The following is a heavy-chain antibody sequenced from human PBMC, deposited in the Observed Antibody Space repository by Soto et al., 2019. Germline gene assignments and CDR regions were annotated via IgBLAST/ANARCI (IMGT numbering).Heavy chain of an antibody. CDR1: GGSISSYY. D-gene: IGHD3-10*01. CDR2: IFYSGTT. J-gene: IGHJ6*02. Sequence: SETLSLTCTVSGGSISSYYWSWIRQPPGKGLEWIGYIFYSGTTNYNPSLNSRVTMSVDTSKNQYSLKLSSVTDADTAVYYCARDRHEGERFGELYYDYGMDVWGQGTTVTVSS. V-gene: IGHV4-59*12. CDR3: ARDRHEGERFGELYYDYGMDV.